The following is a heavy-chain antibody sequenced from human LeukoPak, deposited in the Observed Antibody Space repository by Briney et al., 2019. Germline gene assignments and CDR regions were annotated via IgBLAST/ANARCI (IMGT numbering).Heavy chain of an antibody. D-gene: IGHD3-16*01. Sequence: GGSLRLSCAASGFTFRTYGMHWVRQAPGKGLEWVTVIWHDGSYKDYADSVKGRFTISRDNSKNTLYLQMNDLRAEDTAVYYCVRGWGSNVYASAFDVWGQGTMVTVSS. CDR1: GFTFRTYG. CDR3: VRGWGSNVYASAFDV. V-gene: IGHV3-33*01. CDR2: IWHDGSYK. J-gene: IGHJ3*01.